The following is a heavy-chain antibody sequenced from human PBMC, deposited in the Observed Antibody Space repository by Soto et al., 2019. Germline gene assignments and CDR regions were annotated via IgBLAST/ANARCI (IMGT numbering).Heavy chain of an antibody. Sequence: QVQLVQSGAEVKKPGASVKVSCKASGYTFTSYAMHWVRQAPGQSLEWMGWINAGNGNTKYSQKFQGRVTITRDTSASTAYMELSSLRSEDTAVYYCATPRILVYCSGGSCYPDPIYGDSFNYYYGMDVWGQGTTVTVSS. V-gene: IGHV1-3*01. CDR3: ATPRILVYCSGGSCYPDPIYGDSFNYYYGMDV. CDR2: INAGNGNT. D-gene: IGHD2-15*01. CDR1: GYTFTSYA. J-gene: IGHJ6*02.